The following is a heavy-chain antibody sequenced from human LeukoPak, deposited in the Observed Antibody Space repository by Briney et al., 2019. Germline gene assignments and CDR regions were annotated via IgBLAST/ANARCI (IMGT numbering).Heavy chain of an antibody. D-gene: IGHD3-22*01. J-gene: IGHJ4*02. CDR2: INPNSGGT. Sequence: ASVKVSCKASGYTFTGYYMHWVRQAPGQGLEWMGCINPNSGGTNYAQKFQGRVTMTRDTSISTAYMELSRLRSDDTAVYYCARDHDSSGYYLIFDYWGQGTLVTVSS. CDR1: GYTFTGYY. V-gene: IGHV1-2*02. CDR3: ARDHDSSGYYLIFDY.